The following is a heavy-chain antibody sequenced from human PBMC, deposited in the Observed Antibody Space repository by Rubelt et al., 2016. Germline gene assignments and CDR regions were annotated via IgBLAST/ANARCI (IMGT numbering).Heavy chain of an antibody. J-gene: IGHJ5*02. CDR1: GGSFSGYY. CDR2: SNVRGST. CDR3: ARVTYTGNYGRGWFDP. D-gene: IGHD1-1*01. V-gene: IGHV4-34*01. Sequence: QVQLRQWGAGLLKPSETLSLTCAVYGGSFSGYYWTWIRQPPGKGLEWIGESNVRGSTNYNPSLKSRVTISVDTSKNQFSLKLSSVTAADTAVYYCARVTYTGNYGRGWFDPWGQGTLVTVSS.